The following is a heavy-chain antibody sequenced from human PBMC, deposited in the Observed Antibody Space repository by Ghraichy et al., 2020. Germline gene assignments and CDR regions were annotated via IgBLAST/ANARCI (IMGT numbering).Heavy chain of an antibody. CDR1: EFTFSKYA. CDR2: MSSSGGLR. Sequence: GSLRLSCAASEFTFSKYAMIWIRQAPGKGLEWVSGMSSSGGLRYYTDSVKGRFTISRDNSKNTLYLPMSSLRADDTAVYYSAKGSETIIGILESAFEIWGQGTMVTVSP. D-gene: IGHD4-17*01. CDR3: AKGSETIIGILESAFEI. J-gene: IGHJ3*02. V-gene: IGHV3-23*01.